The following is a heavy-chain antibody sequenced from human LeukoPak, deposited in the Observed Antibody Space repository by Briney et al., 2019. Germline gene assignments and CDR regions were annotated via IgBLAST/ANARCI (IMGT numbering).Heavy chain of an antibody. Sequence: SQTLSLTCTVSGGSISSGDYYWSWIRQPPGKGLEWIGYIYYSGSTCYNPSLKSRVTISVDTSKNQFSLKLSSVTAADTAVYYCARAITMVRGAIGFDYWGQGTLVTVSS. CDR1: GGSISSGDYY. D-gene: IGHD3-10*01. V-gene: IGHV4-30-4*01. CDR2: IYYSGST. CDR3: ARAITMVRGAIGFDY. J-gene: IGHJ4*02.